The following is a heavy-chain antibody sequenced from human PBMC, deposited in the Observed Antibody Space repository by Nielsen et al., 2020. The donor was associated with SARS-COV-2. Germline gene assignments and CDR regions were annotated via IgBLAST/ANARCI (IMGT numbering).Heavy chain of an antibody. CDR3: ARREAAGHFDY. V-gene: IGHV3-30-3*01. D-gene: IGHD6-13*01. CDR1: GFTFSSYA. CDR2: ISYDGSNK. Sequence: GGSLRLSCAASGFTFSSYAMHWVRQAPGKGLERVAVISYDGSNKYYADSVKGRFTISRDNSKNTLYLQMNSLRAEDTAVYYCARREAAGHFDYWGQGTLVTVSS. J-gene: IGHJ4*02.